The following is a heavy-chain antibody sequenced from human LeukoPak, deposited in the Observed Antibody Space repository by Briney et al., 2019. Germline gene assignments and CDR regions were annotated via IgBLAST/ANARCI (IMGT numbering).Heavy chain of an antibody. J-gene: IGHJ4*02. V-gene: IGHV3-21*01. D-gene: IGHD5-12*01. CDR1: GFTFSTYT. CDR3: ARDLMGASGYAGY. Sequence: NPGGSLRLSWAASGFTFSTYTMNWIRQAPGKGLEWVASISNGSIYTFYVDSVKGRFTISRDNAEKSLFLQMNSLRDEDTAVYYCARDLMGASGYAGYWGQGTLVTVSS. CDR2: ISNGSIYT.